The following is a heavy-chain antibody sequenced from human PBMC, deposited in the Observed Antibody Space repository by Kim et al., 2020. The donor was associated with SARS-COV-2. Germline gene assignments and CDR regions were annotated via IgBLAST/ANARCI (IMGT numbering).Heavy chain of an antibody. CDR2: INHSGST. D-gene: IGHD6-19*01. CDR3: ARGTRQWLVRGPYYYYMDV. Sequence: SETLSLTCAVYGGSFSGYYWSWIRQPPGKGLEWIGEINHSGSTNYNPSLKSRVTISVGTSKNQFSLKLSSVTAADTAVYYCARGTRQWLVRGPYYYYMDVWGKGTTVTVSS. CDR1: GGSFSGYY. V-gene: IGHV4-34*01. J-gene: IGHJ6*03.